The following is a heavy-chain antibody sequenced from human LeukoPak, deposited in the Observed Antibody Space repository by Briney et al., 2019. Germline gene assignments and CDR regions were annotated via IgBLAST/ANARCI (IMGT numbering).Heavy chain of an antibody. CDR1: GASISSSNYY. Sequence: PSETLSLTCAVSGASISSSNYYWGWIRQPAGKGLEWIGHIYTSGSTNYNPSLKSRITISVDTSKNQFSLKLSSVTAADTAVYYCARGRYYDSSGYHDEFDYWGQGTLVTVSS. CDR3: ARGRYYDSSGYHDEFDY. J-gene: IGHJ4*02. D-gene: IGHD3-22*01. CDR2: IYTSGST. V-gene: IGHV4-61*09.